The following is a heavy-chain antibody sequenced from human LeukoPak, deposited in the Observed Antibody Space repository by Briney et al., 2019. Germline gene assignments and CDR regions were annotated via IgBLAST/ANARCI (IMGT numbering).Heavy chain of an antibody. J-gene: IGHJ4*02. V-gene: IGHV1-69*05. D-gene: IGHD6-19*01. CDR3: ARRLSVADPFDY. Sequence: ASVKVSCKASGGTFSSYAISWVRQAPGQGLEWMGRIIPIFGTANYAQKFQGRVTITTDESTSTAYMELSSLRSEDTAVYCCARRLSVADPFDYWGQGTLVTVSS. CDR1: GGTFSSYA. CDR2: IIPIFGTA.